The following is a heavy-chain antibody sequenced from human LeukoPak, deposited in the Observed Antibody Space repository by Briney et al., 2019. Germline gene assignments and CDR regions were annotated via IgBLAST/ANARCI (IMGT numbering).Heavy chain of an antibody. CDR3: ARIPYDSSGLPNYYYYGMDV. V-gene: IGHV1-8*01. CDR2: MNPNSGNT. D-gene: IGHD3-22*01. CDR1: GYTFTSYG. J-gene: IGHJ6*02. Sequence: ASVKVSCKASGYTFTSYGINWVRQVTGQGLEWMGWMNPNSGNTGYAQKFQGRVTMTRNTSISTAYMELSSLRSEDTAVYYCARIPYDSSGLPNYYYYGMDVWGQGTTVTVSS.